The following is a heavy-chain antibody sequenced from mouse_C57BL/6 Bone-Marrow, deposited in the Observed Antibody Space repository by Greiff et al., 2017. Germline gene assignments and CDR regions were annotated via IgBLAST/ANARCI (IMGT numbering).Heavy chain of an antibody. CDR1: GYTFTSYW. J-gene: IGHJ2*01. CDR2: IYPSDSET. D-gene: IGHD3-2*02. V-gene: IGHV1-61*01. CDR3: ARQLRGY. Sequence: QVQLQQPGAELVRPGSSVKLSCKASGYTFTSYWMDWVKQRPGQGLEWIGNIYPSDSETHYNQKFKDKATLTVDQSSSTAYMQLSSLTSEASAVYYCARQLRGYWGQGTTLTVSS.